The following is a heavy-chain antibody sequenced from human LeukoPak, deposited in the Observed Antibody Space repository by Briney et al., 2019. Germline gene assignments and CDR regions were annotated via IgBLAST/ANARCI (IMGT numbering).Heavy chain of an antibody. D-gene: IGHD1-26*01. CDR3: AKAPRPWVGGATGSRYYFDY. Sequence: PGGSLRLSCAASGFTFSSSAMSWVRQAPGKGLEWVAVISYDGSNKYYADSVKGRFTISRDNSKNTLYLQMNSLRAEDTAVYYCAKAPRPWVGGATGSRYYFDYWGQGTLVTVSS. V-gene: IGHV3-30*18. CDR2: ISYDGSNK. CDR1: GFTFSSSA. J-gene: IGHJ4*02.